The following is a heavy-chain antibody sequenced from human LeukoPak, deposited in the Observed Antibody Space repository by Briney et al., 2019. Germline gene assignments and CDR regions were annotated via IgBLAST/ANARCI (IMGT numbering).Heavy chain of an antibody. Sequence: PGGSLRLSCAASGFTFSSYEMNWVRQAPGKGLEWVSYISSSGSTIYYADSVKGRFTISRDNAKNSLYLQMNSLRAEDTAVYYCARLSGSSGWYWVYYYYMDVWGKGTTVTVSS. J-gene: IGHJ6*03. CDR3: ARLSGSSGWYWVYYYYMDV. D-gene: IGHD6-19*01. V-gene: IGHV3-48*03. CDR1: GFTFSSYE. CDR2: ISSSGSTI.